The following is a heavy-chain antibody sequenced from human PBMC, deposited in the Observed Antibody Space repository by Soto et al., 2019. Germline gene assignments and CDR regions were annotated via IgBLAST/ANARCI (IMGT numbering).Heavy chain of an antibody. D-gene: IGHD3-22*01. V-gene: IGHV4-59*01. Sequence: SETLSLTCTVSGGSISSYYWSWIRQPPGKGLEWIGYIYYSGSTNYNPSLKSRVTISVDTSKNQFSLKLSSVTAADTAVYYCARAVGYYDSSGYYFIYDAFDILGQGTMATVSS. J-gene: IGHJ3*02. CDR2: IYYSGST. CDR3: ARAVGYYDSSGYYFIYDAFDI. CDR1: GGSISSYY.